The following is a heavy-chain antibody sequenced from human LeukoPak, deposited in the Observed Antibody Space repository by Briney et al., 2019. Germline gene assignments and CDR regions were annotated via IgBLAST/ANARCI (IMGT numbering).Heavy chain of an antibody. CDR3: ARGPYDGSGQMGYYFDY. D-gene: IGHD3-10*01. J-gene: IGHJ4*02. CDR1: GYTFTGYY. CDR2: INRNGGGT. V-gene: IGHV1-2*02. Sequence: GASVKVSCKASGYTFTGYYMHWVRQAPGQGLEWMSCINRNGGGTNYAEKVKGRVTMTRDTSSSTPYLQMNRLRSDDTAVYYCARGPYDGSGQMGYYFDYGGQGTLVTLSS.